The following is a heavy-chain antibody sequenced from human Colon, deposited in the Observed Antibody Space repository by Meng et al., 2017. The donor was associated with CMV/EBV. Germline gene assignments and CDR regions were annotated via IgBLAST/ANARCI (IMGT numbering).Heavy chain of an antibody. V-gene: IGHV3-13*01. CDR1: GFTFSTYD. CDR2: IGTTGDT. Sequence: RGSLRLSCAASGFTFSTYDMHWVRQATGKGLEWVSGIGTTGDTYYAGSVKGRFTISGENAKNTLYLQMNSLTAGDTAVYYCARGWSHISGWFDAWGQGTLVTVSS. J-gene: IGHJ5*02. D-gene: IGHD1-26*01. CDR3: ARGWSHISGWFDA.